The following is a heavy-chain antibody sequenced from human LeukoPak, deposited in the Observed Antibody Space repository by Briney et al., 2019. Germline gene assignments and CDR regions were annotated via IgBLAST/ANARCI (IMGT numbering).Heavy chain of an antibody. CDR1: GYTFINYA. J-gene: IGHJ4*02. CDR3: ARGSTSDWPLEY. Sequence: ASVKVSCKASGYTFINYAIHWVRQAPGQRLEWLGWINVHNGDTEYTQKFQGRVTITRDTSARTAYVELSTLRFEDTAVYYCARGSTSDWPLEYWGRGILVTVSS. D-gene: IGHD2-21*02. V-gene: IGHV1-3*01. CDR2: INVHNGDT.